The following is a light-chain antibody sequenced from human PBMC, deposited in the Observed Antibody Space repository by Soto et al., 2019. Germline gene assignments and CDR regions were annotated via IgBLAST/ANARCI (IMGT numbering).Light chain of an antibody. CDR1: QTISRDD. CDR2: ATS. CDR3: YQYYSSPHK. V-gene: IGKV3-20*01. Sequence: EIVLTQSPGTLSLSPGETATISCRTSQTISRDDLAWYQHRPGQAHRLLVSATSRRATGIPDRFNGYGSGTDFTLTISSLEPEDFGVYYCYQYYSSPHKFGPGTRVEIK. J-gene: IGKJ3*01.